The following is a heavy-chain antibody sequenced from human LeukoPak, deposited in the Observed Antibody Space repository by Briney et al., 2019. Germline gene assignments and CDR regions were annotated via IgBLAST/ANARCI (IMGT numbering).Heavy chain of an antibody. CDR2: INSDGSST. V-gene: IGHV3-74*01. J-gene: IGHJ5*02. D-gene: IGHD3-22*01. CDR1: GFTFSSYW. Sequence: GGSLRPSCAASGFTFSSYWMHWVRQAPGKGLVWVSRINSDGSSTSYADSVKGRFTISRDNAKNSLYLQMNSLRAEDTAVYYCAREHYDSSGYYYWFDPWGQGTLVTVSS. CDR3: AREHYDSSGYYYWFDP.